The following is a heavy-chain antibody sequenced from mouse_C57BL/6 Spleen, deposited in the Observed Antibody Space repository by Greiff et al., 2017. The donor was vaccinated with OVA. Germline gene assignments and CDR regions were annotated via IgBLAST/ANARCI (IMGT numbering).Heavy chain of an antibody. D-gene: IGHD1-1*01. V-gene: IGHV1-55*01. CDR1: GYTFTSYW. CDR2: IYPGSGST. CDR3: ARQTLTTVVAFYY. Sequence: VQLQQPGAELVKPGASVKMSCKASGYTFTSYWITWVKQRPGQGLEWIGDIYPGSGSTNYNEKFKSKATLTVDTSSSTAYMQLSSLTSEDSAVYYCARQTLTTVVAFYYWGQGTTLTVSS. J-gene: IGHJ2*01.